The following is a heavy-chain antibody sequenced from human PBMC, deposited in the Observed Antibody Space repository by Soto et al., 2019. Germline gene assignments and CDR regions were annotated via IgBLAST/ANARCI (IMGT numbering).Heavy chain of an antibody. D-gene: IGHD3-22*01. V-gene: IGHV3-15*07. Sequence: EVQLVESGGGLVKPGGSLRLSCAASGFTFSNAWMNWVRQAPGKGLEWVGRIKSKTDGGTTDYAAPVKGRFIISSDKSKNTLYLPMTSLKTETTAVYYCTTVMYHSDSSGFPPLESGGQGTLVTVSS. CDR1: GFTFSNAW. CDR2: IKSKTDGGTT. J-gene: IGHJ4*02. CDR3: TTVMYHSDSSGFPPLES.